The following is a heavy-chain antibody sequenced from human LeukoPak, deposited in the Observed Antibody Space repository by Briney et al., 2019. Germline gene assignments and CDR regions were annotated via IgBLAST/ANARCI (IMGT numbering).Heavy chain of an antibody. CDR1: GFTFDDYA. CDR3: AKGPVADSGYDLGGGYFDY. CDR2: ISWNSGSM. V-gene: IGHV3-9*03. Sequence: PGRSLRLSCAASGFTFDDYAMHWVRQAPGKGLEWVSGISWNSGSMGYADSVKGRFTISRDNAKNSLYLQMNSLRAEDMALYYCAKGPVADSGYDLGGGYFDYWGQGTLVTVSS. D-gene: IGHD5-12*01. J-gene: IGHJ4*02.